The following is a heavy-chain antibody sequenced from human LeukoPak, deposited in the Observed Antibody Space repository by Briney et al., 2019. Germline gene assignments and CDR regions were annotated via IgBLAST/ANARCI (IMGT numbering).Heavy chain of an antibody. CDR1: GFTFSSYE. Sequence: PGGSLRLSCAASGFTFSSYEMNWVRQAPGKGLEWVSDISSSGRITYYADSVKGRFTISRDNAKTSLYLQMNSLRAEDTAVYYCARDGAYSGSYIDYWGQGALVTVSA. CDR3: ARDGAYSGSYIDY. V-gene: IGHV3-48*03. D-gene: IGHD1-26*01. CDR2: ISSSGRIT. J-gene: IGHJ4*02.